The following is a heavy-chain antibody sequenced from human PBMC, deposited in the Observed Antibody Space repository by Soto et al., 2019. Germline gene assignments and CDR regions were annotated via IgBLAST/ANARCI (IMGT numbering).Heavy chain of an antibody. CDR2: IHSDNGTT. J-gene: IGHJ4*02. Sequence: QAQLVQSGAEVKKPGASVKISCKASGYTFTSYVVHWVRQAPGQRLEWMGWIHSDNGTTKYSERFQGRVTITRDTAATTVYMDLRSLTSEDTAVYYCARGRVVVVSEISYRAWGQGTLVTVSS. V-gene: IGHV1-3*01. CDR1: GYTFTSYV. CDR3: ARGRVVVVSEISYRA. D-gene: IGHD2-21*01.